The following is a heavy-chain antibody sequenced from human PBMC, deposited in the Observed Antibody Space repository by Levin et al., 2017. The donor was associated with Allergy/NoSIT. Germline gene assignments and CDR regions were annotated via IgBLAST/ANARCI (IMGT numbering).Heavy chain of an antibody. V-gene: IGHV3-15*01. D-gene: IGHD6-19*01. CDR1: GFNFNDAW. J-gene: IGHJ4*02. Sequence: GESLKISCAASGFNFNDAWMTWVRQAPGKGLEWVGRIKSKVDGGTADYAAPVQGRFTISSDDSKSTVFLPMNGLSAEDTAVYYCTKDVHYSAGWGRAFWGQGKLVTVSS. CDR3: TKDVHYSAGWGRAF. CDR2: IKSKVDGGTA.